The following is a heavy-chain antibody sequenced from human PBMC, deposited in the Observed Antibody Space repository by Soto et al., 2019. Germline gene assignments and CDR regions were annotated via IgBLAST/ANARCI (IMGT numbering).Heavy chain of an antibody. D-gene: IGHD2-8*01. J-gene: IGHJ4*02. CDR3: ARHHCTNGVCLEFDY. CDR1: GGSISSYY. Sequence: SETLSLTCTVSGGSISSYYWSWIRQPPGKGLEWIGYIYYSGSTNYNPSLKSRVTISVDTSKNQFSLKLSSVTAADTAVYYCARHHCTNGVCLEFDYWGQGTLVTVSS. CDR2: IYYSGST. V-gene: IGHV4-59*08.